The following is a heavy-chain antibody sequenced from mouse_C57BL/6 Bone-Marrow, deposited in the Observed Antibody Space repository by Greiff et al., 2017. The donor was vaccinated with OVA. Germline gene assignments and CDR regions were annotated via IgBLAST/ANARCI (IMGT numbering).Heavy chain of an antibody. CDR2: IRLKSDNYAT. Sequence: EVKVEESGGGLVQPGGSMKLSCVASGFTFSNYWMNWVRQSPEKGLEWVAQIRLKSDNYATHYAESVKGRFTISRDDSKSSVYLQMNNLRAEDTGIYYCTEGGYYPFAYWGQGTLVTVSA. J-gene: IGHJ3*01. V-gene: IGHV6-3*01. D-gene: IGHD2-3*01. CDR1: GFTFSNYW. CDR3: TEGGYYPFAY.